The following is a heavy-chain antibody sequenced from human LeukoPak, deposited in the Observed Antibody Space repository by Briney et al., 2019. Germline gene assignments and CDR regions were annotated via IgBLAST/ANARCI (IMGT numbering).Heavy chain of an antibody. Sequence: PSETLSLTCAVYGGSFSGYYWSWIRQPPGNGLGWIGEINHSGSTNYNPSLKSRVTISVDTSKNQFSLKLSSVTAADTAVYYCATPYSGGYHGLDIWGQGTMVTVSS. CDR1: GGSFSGYY. J-gene: IGHJ3*02. D-gene: IGHD1-26*01. CDR2: INHSGST. CDR3: ATPYSGGYHGLDI. V-gene: IGHV4-34*01.